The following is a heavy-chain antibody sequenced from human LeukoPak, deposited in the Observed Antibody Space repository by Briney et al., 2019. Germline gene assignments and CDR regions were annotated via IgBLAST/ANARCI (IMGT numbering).Heavy chain of an antibody. D-gene: IGHD1-1*01. CDR3: ARDNSMEDTAWWFDP. CDR1: GYTFTDYY. J-gene: IGHJ5*02. Sequence: ASVKVSCKASGYTFTDYYMHWVRQAPGQGLEWMGWINPNSGGTNYAQKFQGRVTMTRDTSISTAYMELSRLRSDDTAVYYCARDNSMEDTAWWFDPWGQGTLVTVSS. V-gene: IGHV1-2*02. CDR2: INPNSGGT.